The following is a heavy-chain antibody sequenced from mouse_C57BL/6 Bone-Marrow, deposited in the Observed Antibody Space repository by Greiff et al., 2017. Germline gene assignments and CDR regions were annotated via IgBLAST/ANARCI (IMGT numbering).Heavy chain of an antibody. D-gene: IGHD2-5*01. Sequence: VQLQQSGAELVRPGASVKLSCKASGYTFTSYGISWVKQRTGQGLEWIGEIYPRSGNTYYNEKFKGKATLTADKSSSTAYMELRSLTSEDSAVYFCVYYSNFLAYWGQGTLVTVSA. CDR3: VYYSNFLAY. CDR2: IYPRSGNT. CDR1: GYTFTSYG. V-gene: IGHV1-81*01. J-gene: IGHJ3*01.